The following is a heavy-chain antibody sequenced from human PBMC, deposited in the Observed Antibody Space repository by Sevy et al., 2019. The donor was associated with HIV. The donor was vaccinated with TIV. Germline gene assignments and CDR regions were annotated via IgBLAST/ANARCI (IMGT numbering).Heavy chain of an antibody. Sequence: GGSLRLSCAGSGFIFSDYWLSWVRQSPGKGLEWVATIKQDGSEKYYVDSVKGRFAISRDNGRNSFSLEMTGLRVEDTVLYYCSREAGCFNWGPYYFDSWGQGTLVTVSS. J-gene: IGHJ4*02. CDR3: SREAGCFNWGPYYFDS. D-gene: IGHD3-16*01. CDR2: IKQDGSEK. V-gene: IGHV3-7*01. CDR1: GFIFSDYW.